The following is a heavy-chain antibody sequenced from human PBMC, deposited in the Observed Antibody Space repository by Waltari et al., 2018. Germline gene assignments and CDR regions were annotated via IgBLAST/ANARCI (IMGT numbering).Heavy chain of an antibody. CDR2: IYHSGST. J-gene: IGHJ4*02. Sequence: QVQLQESGPGLVKPSETLSLTCAVSGYSISSGYYWGWIRQPPGKGLEWIGSIYHSGSTYYTPSLKSRVTISVDTSKNQFSLKLSSVTAADTAVYYCARDYGDYYFDYWGQGTLVTVSS. V-gene: IGHV4-38-2*01. D-gene: IGHD4-17*01. CDR1: GYSISSGYY. CDR3: ARDYGDYYFDY.